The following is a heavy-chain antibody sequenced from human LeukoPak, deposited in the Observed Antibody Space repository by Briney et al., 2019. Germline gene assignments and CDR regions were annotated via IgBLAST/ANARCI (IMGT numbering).Heavy chain of an antibody. J-gene: IGHJ4*02. CDR3: ARRNYGDYDHYFDY. D-gene: IGHD4-17*01. V-gene: IGHV4-4*02. CDR2: IYHSGST. CDR1: GGSISSGNW. Sequence: SETLSLTCAVSGGSISSGNWWSWVRQSPGKGLEWIGQIYHSGSTNYSPSLQSRVSLSIDKSKNHFSLKLTSVTAADTAVYYCARRNYGDYDHYFDYWGQGTLVTVSS.